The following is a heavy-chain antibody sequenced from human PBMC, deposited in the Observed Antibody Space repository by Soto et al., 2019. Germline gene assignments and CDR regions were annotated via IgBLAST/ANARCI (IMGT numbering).Heavy chain of an antibody. CDR1: GFTVSSNY. J-gene: IGHJ4*02. CDR3: ARVDYGSSGYPMGYFDY. CDR2: IYSGGST. V-gene: IGHV3-53*01. D-gene: IGHD3-22*01. Sequence: GGSLRLSCAASGFTVSSNYMSWVRQAPGKGLEWVSVIYSGGSTYYADSVKGRFTISRDNSKNTLYLQMNSLRAEDTAVYYCARVDYGSSGYPMGYFDYWGPGTLVTVSS.